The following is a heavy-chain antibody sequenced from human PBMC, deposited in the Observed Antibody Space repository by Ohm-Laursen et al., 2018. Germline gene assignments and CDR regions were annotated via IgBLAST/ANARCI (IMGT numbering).Heavy chain of an antibody. D-gene: IGHD6-19*01. CDR3: ARVASVAGSFDY. J-gene: IGHJ4*02. CDR2: INHSGST. Sequence: GTLSLAWAVSGESINTYFWSWIRQPPGKGLEWIGEINHSGSTNYNPSLKSRVTISVDTSKNQFSLKLSSVTAADTAVYYCARVASVAGSFDYWGQGTLVTVSS. V-gene: IGHV4-34*01. CDR1: GESINTYF.